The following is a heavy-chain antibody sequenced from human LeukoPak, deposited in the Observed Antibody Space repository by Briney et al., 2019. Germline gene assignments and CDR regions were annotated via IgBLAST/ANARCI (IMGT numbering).Heavy chain of an antibody. D-gene: IGHD3-3*02. Sequence: GGSLRLSCATSGFTFVDYGLSWVRRAPGKGLEWLCAINYNGAITDYADSVKGRFTISSDNAENSLYLRMDSLRAEDTALYYCARDRLGPSFSVSHFDLWGQGTLVTVSS. CDR1: GFTFVDYG. V-gene: IGHV3-20*04. CDR3: ARDRLGPSFSVSHFDL. J-gene: IGHJ4*02. CDR2: INYNGAIT.